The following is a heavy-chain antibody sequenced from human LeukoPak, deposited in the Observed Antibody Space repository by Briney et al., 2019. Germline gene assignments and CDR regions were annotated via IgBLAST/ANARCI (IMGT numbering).Heavy chain of an antibody. CDR2: IYYSWTT. D-gene: IGHD3-3*01. V-gene: IGHV4-59*01. CDR1: GGSISSYY. J-gene: IGHJ5*02. CDR3: ARGLNRVTILESVIAGNWFDP. Sequence: SETLSLTCTVSGGSISSYYWSWIRHPPGQGLEWIWYIYYSWTTTDDPSLKRRVTIQADTSKNQVSLKLSCVPAADTAVYYCARGLNRVTILESVIAGNWFDPWGQGTMVIVCS.